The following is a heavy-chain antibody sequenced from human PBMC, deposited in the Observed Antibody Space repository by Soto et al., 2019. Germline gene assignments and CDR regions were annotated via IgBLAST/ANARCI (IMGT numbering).Heavy chain of an antibody. J-gene: IGHJ2*01. Sequence: QVQLVQSGAEVKKPGSSVKVSCKASGGTFSSYTISWVRQAPGQGLEWMGRIIPILGIANYAQKFQGRVTITADKSTSTGYMELSSLRSEDTAVYYCATEGGDWYFDLWGRGTLVTVSS. CDR3: ATEGGDWYFDL. D-gene: IGHD3-16*01. V-gene: IGHV1-69*08. CDR1: GGTFSSYT. CDR2: IIPILGIA.